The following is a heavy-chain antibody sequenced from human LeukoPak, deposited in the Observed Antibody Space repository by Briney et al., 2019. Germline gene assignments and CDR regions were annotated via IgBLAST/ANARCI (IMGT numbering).Heavy chain of an antibody. D-gene: IGHD3-16*01. CDR1: GGCISSSTYY. V-gene: IGHV4-39*01. CDR3: VRGSTLRHYQY. J-gene: IGHJ4*02. Sequence: SETPSLTCTVSGGCISSSTYYWGWIRRPPGEGLEWIGSIYYSGSTYYNPSLKSRVTVSVDTSKNQFSLKLSSVTAADTAVYYCVRGSTLRHYQYWGQGTLVTVSS. CDR2: IYYSGST.